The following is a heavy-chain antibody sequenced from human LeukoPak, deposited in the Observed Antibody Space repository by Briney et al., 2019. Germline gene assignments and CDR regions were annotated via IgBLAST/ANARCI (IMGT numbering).Heavy chain of an antibody. CDR2: IYYSGST. D-gene: IGHD2-15*01. CDR3: ALTLGYCSGGSCYQYAFDI. Sequence: SDPLPLTCTVSGVSLSPYYWICLPPPPGKGREGFGYIYYSGSTNYIPSLNSRATISVDTPKIQFSLKLSSVPAADPAVYYCALTLGYCSGGSCYQYAFDIWGLGTMVTVSA. J-gene: IGHJ3*02. CDR1: GVSLSPYY. V-gene: IGHV4-59*07.